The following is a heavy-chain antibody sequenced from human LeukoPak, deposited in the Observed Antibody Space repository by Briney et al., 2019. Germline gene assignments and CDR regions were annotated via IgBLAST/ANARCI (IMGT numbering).Heavy chain of an antibody. D-gene: IGHD3-3*01. J-gene: IGHJ4*02. V-gene: IGHV1-18*01. CDR3: ARVPTATYDFWSGYYWVFDY. CDR2: ISAYNGNT. Sequence: ASVKVSCKASGYTFTSYGISWVRQAPGQGLEWMGWISAYNGNTNYAQKLQGRVTMTTDTSTSTAYMELGSLRSDDTAVYYCARVPTATYDFWSGYYWVFDYWGQGTLVTVSS. CDR1: GYTFTSYG.